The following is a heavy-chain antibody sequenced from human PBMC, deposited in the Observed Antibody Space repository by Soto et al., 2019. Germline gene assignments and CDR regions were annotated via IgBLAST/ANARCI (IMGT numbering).Heavy chain of an antibody. CDR3: ARTSYFDNSVSAY. CDR1: GVSLSSDNYY. CDR2: IYYSGST. V-gene: IGHV4-30-4*01. D-gene: IGHD3-22*01. J-gene: IGHJ4*02. Sequence: PSETLSLTCTVSGVSLSSDNYYWSWILQPPGKGLEWIGYIYYSGSTYYNPSLKSRVIISIDTSKNKFSLRLSSVTSADTAVYYGARTSYFDNSVSAYWGQGSLVTVSS.